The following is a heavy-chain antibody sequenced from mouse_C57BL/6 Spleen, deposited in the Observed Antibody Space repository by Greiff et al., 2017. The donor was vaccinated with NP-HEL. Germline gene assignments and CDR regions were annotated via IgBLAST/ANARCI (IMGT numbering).Heavy chain of an antibody. Sequence: EVQVVESGGGLVKPGGSLKLSCAASGFTFSSYTMSWVRQTPEKRLEWVATISGGGGNTYYPDSVKGRFTISRDNAKNTLYLQMSSLRSEDTALYYCARHDYGSSYVNYAMDYWGQGTSVTVSS. V-gene: IGHV5-9*01. D-gene: IGHD1-1*01. J-gene: IGHJ4*01. CDR1: GFTFSSYT. CDR2: ISGGGGNT. CDR3: ARHDYGSSYVNYAMDY.